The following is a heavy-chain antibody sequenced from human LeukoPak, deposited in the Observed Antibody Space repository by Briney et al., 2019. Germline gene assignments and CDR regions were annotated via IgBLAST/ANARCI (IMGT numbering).Heavy chain of an antibody. V-gene: IGHV4-4*07. CDR2: IYTSGST. D-gene: IGHD2-15*01. CDR3: ASRYCSGGSCYSGLNYYYYMDV. CDR1: GGSISSYY. Sequence: SETLSLTCTVSGGSISSYYWSWIRQPAGKGLEWIGRIYTSGSTNYNPSLKSRVTMSVDTSKNQFSLKLSSVTAADTALYYCASRYCSGGSCYSGLNYYYYMDVWGKGTTVTVSS. J-gene: IGHJ6*03.